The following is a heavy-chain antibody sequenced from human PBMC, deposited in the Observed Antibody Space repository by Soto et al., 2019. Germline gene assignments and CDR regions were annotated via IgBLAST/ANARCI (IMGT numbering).Heavy chain of an antibody. J-gene: IGHJ4*02. Sequence: SETLSLTCTVSGASISSHYWSWIRQSPGRGLEWIGYIHNSGGTNYNPSLKSRLTIAVDTSKNQFSLNLYSVTAADTAVYYCAVSVYCSGGSCYSGLFDSWGQGTLVTVSS. V-gene: IGHV4-59*11. D-gene: IGHD2-15*01. CDR3: AVSVYCSGGSCYSGLFDS. CDR1: GASISSHY. CDR2: IHNSGGT.